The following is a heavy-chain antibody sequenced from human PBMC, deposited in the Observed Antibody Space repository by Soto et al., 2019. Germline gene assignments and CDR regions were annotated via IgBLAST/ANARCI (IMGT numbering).Heavy chain of an antibody. CDR1: SGSISSTIYS. CDR3: AGDTYGMDV. V-gene: IGHV4-39*07. CDR2: IFYSGST. Sequence: SETLSLTCTVSSGSISSTIYSWDWIRQPPGKGLEWIGSIFYSGSTYYNPSLESRVTISADRAKNQFSLKLNSVTAADTAVYYCAGDTYGMDVWGQGTTVTVS. J-gene: IGHJ6*02.